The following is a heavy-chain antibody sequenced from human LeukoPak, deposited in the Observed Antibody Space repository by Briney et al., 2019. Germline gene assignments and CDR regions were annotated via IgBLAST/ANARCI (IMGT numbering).Heavy chain of an antibody. CDR2: IYHSGST. J-gene: IGHJ4*02. CDR3: ARDGHYYDSSGYYLPFGY. V-gene: IGHV4-4*02. CDR1: GGSISSGNW. D-gene: IGHD3-22*01. Sequence: SETLSLTCAVSGGSISSGNWWSWVRQPPGKGLEWIGEIYHSGSTNYNPSLKSRVTISVDKSKNQFSLKLSSVTAADTAVYYCARDGHYYDSSGYYLPFGYWGQGTLVTVSS.